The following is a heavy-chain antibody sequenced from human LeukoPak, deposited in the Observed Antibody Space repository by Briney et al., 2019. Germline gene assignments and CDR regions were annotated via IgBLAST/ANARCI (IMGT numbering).Heavy chain of an antibody. CDR1: GFTFSDYG. Sequence: GTSLRLSCAASGFTFSDYGMHWVRQAPGKGLEWAAVISSDGNNKYYADSVKGRFTISRDNSKNTLFLQMNSLRTEDTAVYYCAKDRNWLDDAFDIWGQGTMVTVSS. CDR3: AKDRNWLDDAFDI. J-gene: IGHJ3*02. V-gene: IGHV3-30*18. D-gene: IGHD1-1*01. CDR2: ISSDGNNK.